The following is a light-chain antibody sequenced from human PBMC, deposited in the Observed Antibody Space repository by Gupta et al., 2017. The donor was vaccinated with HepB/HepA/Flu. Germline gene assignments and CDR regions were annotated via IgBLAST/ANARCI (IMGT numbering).Light chain of an antibody. V-gene: IGLV3-21*04. J-gene: IGLJ2*01. CDR1: NMGSLS. CDR3: QVWDGRSDLLV. Sequence: FVLTQPPSVSVAPGKTARLTCVVNNMGSLSVNCYQQRPGQAPVLVISYNSDRPSGIPERFAGSNSGNTATLTISRVEAGDEADYYCQVWDGRSDLLVFGGGTKLTVL. CDR2: YNS.